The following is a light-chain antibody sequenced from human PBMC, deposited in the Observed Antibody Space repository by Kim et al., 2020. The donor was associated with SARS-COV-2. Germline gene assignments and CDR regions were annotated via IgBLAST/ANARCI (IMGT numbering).Light chain of an antibody. Sequence: SYELTQPPSVSVSPGQTASITCSGNKLGDKFAFWYQQKPGQSPVVVIYQDDKRPSGIPGRFSGSNSGNTATLTISGTLPMDEADYYCQAWDSNTAVFGGGTKVTVL. CDR1: KLGDKF. V-gene: IGLV3-1*01. J-gene: IGLJ2*01. CDR2: QDD. CDR3: QAWDSNTAV.